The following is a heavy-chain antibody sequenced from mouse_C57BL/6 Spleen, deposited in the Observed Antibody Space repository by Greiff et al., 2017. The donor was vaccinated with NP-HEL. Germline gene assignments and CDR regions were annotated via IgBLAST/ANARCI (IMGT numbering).Heavy chain of an antibody. CDR2: IYPGDGDT. CDR3: ARGLGPYYDAMDY. Sequence: VKLMESGPELVKPGASVKISCTASGYAFSSSWMNWVKQRPGKGLEWIGRIYPGDGDTNYNGKFKGKATLTADKSSSTAYMQLSSLTSEDSAVYVCARGLGPYYDAMDYWGQGTSVTVSS. V-gene: IGHV1-82*01. J-gene: IGHJ4*01. D-gene: IGHD4-1*01. CDR1: GYAFSSSW.